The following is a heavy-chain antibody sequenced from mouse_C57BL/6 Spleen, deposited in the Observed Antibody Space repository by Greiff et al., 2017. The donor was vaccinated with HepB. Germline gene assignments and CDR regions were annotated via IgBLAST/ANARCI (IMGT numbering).Heavy chain of an antibody. CDR2: IYPSDSET. CDR1: GYTFTSYW. J-gene: IGHJ3*01. CDR3: ARRGGSWFAY. V-gene: IGHV1-61*01. Sequence: VQLQQPGAELVRPGSSVKLSCKASGYTFTSYWMDWVKQRPGQGLEWIGNIYPSDSETHYNQKFKDKATLTVDKSSSTAYMQLSSLTSEDSAVYYCARRGGSWFAYWGQGTQVTVSA.